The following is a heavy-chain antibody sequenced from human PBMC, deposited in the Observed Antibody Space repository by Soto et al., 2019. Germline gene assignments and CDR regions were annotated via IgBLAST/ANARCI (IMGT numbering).Heavy chain of an antibody. V-gene: IGHV1-18*01. D-gene: IGHD3-3*01. J-gene: IGHJ4*02. CDR1: GYTFTSYG. CDR3: ARERFGLRFLEWLFDY. CDR2: ISAYNGNT. Sequence: ASVKVSCKASGYTFTSYGISWVRQAPGQGLEWMGWISAYNGNTNYAQKLQGRVTMTTDTSTSTAYMELRSLRSDDTAVYYCARERFGLRFLEWLFDYWGQGTLVTVSS.